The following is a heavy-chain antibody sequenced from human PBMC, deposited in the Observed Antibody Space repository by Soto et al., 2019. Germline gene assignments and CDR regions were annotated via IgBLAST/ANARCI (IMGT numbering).Heavy chain of an antibody. Sequence: EVQLLESGGGLVQPGGSLRLSCAASGFTFSSYAMSWVRQAPGKGLEWVSAISGSGGSTYYADSVKGRFPISRDNSKNTLYLQMNSLRAEDTAVYYCAKGLGYCSGGSCQVSFDYWGQGTLVTVSS. CDR1: GFTFSSYA. D-gene: IGHD2-15*01. CDR3: AKGLGYCSGGSCQVSFDY. J-gene: IGHJ4*02. V-gene: IGHV3-23*01. CDR2: ISGSGGST.